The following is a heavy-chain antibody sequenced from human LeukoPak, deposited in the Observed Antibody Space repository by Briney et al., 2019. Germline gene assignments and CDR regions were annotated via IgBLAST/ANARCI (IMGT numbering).Heavy chain of an antibody. CDR3: ARDLAGRLWGHDYYYGMDV. CDR1: GFTFSSYS. CDR2: ISSSIGTI. D-gene: IGHD6-19*01. Sequence: GGSLRLSCAASGFTFSSYSMNWVRQGPGKGLEWVSYISSSIGTIYYADSEKGRFTISRDNAKNSLYLQMNSLRDADTAVYYCARDLAGRLWGHDYYYGMDVWGQGTTVTVSS. J-gene: IGHJ6*02. V-gene: IGHV3-48*02.